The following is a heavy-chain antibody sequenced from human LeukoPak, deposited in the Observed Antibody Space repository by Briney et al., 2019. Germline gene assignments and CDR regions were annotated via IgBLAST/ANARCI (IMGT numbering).Heavy chain of an antibody. CDR2: ISSSGSTI. D-gene: IGHD6-19*01. J-gene: IGHJ4*02. Sequence: GGSLRLSCAASGFTFSSYAMNWVRQAPGKGLEWVSYISSSGSTIYYADSVKGRFTISRDNAKNSLYLQMNSLRAEDTAVYYCARDVGLVAGSYFDYWGQGTLVTVSS. CDR3: ARDVGLVAGSYFDY. CDR1: GFTFSSYA. V-gene: IGHV3-48*03.